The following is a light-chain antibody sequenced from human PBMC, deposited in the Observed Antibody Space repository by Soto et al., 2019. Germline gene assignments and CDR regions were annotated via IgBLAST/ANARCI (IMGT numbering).Light chain of an antibody. CDR2: WAS. J-gene: IGKJ1*01. V-gene: IGKV4-1*01. CDR3: QEFLSIPWT. Sequence: DIVMTQSPDSLAVSLGERATIHCKSSQSVLYSSKNKNYLAWYRQKLGHPPKLLIYWASTRESGVPDRFSGGGSATDFPLPISRLQAADVTVYYSQEFLSIPWTFGQGTKVEIK. CDR1: QSVLYSSKNKNY.